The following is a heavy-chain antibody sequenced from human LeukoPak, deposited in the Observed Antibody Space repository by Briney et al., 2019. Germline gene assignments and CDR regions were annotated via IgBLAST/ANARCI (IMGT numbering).Heavy chain of an antibody. CDR1: GYIFTHYW. V-gene: IGHV5-51*01. CDR2: VYPGNSDT. CDR3: ARKEYTPSPPGFAL. Sequence: KYGESLKISCQASGYIFTHYWIAWVRQMSGKGLEWMGTVYPGNSDTRYSPSFRGQVTMSADQSINAAYLQWSSLQASDTAMYFCARKEYTPSPPGFALGGQGTVVTVSS. J-gene: IGHJ4*02. D-gene: IGHD2/OR15-2a*01.